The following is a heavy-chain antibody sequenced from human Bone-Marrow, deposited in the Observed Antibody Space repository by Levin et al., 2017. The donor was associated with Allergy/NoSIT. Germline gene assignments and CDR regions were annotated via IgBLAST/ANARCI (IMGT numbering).Heavy chain of an antibody. Sequence: GSLRLSCTVFGDSVSSGSRYWSWIRQPPGKGLEWIGYIYDGGSTNYNPSLQGRVAISGGTSKKQVSLRLSSVTAADTALYYCARGGHTFAPFNFYDSWGQGIQVTVSS. D-gene: IGHD5-18*01. CDR2: IYDGGST. J-gene: IGHJ4*02. CDR3: ARGGHTFAPFNFYDS. V-gene: IGHV4-61*01. CDR1: GDSVSSGSRY.